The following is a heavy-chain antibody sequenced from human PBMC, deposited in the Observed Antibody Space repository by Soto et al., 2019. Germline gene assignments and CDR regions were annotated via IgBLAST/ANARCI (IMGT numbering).Heavy chain of an antibody. CDR3: ARTPRMVYAIRDAFDI. J-gene: IGHJ3*02. V-gene: IGHV1-8*01. Sequence: GASVKVSCKASGYTFTSYDMNWVRQATGQGLEWMGWMNPNSGNTGYAQKFQGRVTMTRNTSISTAYMELSSLRSEDTAVYYCARTPRMVYAIRDAFDIWGQGTMVTVSS. CDR2: MNPNSGNT. CDR1: GYTFTSYD. D-gene: IGHD2-8*01.